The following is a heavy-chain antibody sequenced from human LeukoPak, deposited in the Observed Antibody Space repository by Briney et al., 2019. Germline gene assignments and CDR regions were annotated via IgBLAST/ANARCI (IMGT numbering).Heavy chain of an antibody. Sequence: GGSLRLSCAASGFSFSMYSMSWIRQAPGKGLEWVSVISDNGAVTFYGDSVKGRFTVSRDNYKNTLYLQMKSLRAEDTAVYYCAKESTVTPGNVNWFDPWGQGTLVTVSS. V-gene: IGHV3-23*01. CDR3: AKESTVTPGNVNWFDP. J-gene: IGHJ5*02. D-gene: IGHD4-17*01. CDR1: GFSFSMYS. CDR2: ISDNGAVT.